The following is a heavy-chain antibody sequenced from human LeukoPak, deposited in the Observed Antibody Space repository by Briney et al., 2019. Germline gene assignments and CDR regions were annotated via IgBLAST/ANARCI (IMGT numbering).Heavy chain of an antibody. CDR1: GFTFSSYE. D-gene: IGHD1-26*01. CDR2: ISSSGSTI. Sequence: GGSLRLSCAASGFTFSSYEMNWVRQAPGKGLEWVSYISSSGSTIYYADSVKGRFTISRDNAKNSLYLQMNSLRAEDTAVYYCARVSGGSHEEYYYYYMDVWGKGTTVTISS. V-gene: IGHV3-48*03. J-gene: IGHJ6*03. CDR3: ARVSGGSHEEYYYYYMDV.